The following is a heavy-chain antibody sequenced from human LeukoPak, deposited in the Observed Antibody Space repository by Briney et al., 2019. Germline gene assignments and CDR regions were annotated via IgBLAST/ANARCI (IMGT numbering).Heavy chain of an antibody. CDR3: ARSRIGSHTGWFDP. D-gene: IGHD1-26*01. J-gene: IGHJ5*02. CDR2: IYYSGST. V-gene: IGHV4-39*01. CDR1: GGSISNSSYY. Sequence: SETLSLTCTVSGGSISNSSYYWGWIRQPPGKGLEWIGSIYYSGSTYYNPSLKSRVTISVDTSKNQFSLKLSSVTAADTAVYYCARSRIGSHTGWFDPWGQGTLVTVSS.